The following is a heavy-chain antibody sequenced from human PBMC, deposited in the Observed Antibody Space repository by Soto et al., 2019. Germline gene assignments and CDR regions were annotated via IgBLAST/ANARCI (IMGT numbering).Heavy chain of an antibody. V-gene: IGHV4-30-4*01. D-gene: IGHD3-9*01. J-gene: IGHJ3*02. CDR1: GGSISSGDYY. CDR2: IYYSGST. Sequence: SETLSLTCTVSGGSISSGDYYWSWIRQPPGKGLEWIGYIYYSGSTYYNPSLKSRVTMSVDTSKNQFSLKLSSVTAADTAVYYCARDSDILTPGGIWGQGTMVTVSS. CDR3: ARDSDILTPGGI.